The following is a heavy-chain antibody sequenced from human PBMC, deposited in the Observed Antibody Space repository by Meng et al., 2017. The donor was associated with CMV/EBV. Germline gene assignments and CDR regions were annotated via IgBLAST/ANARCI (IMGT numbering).Heavy chain of an antibody. D-gene: IGHD6-6*01. J-gene: IGHJ5*02. Sequence: ASVKVSCKASGYTFTDYYMHWVRQVPGQGLEWMGWISPNSGGTNYAQKFQGRVTMTRDTSISTAYMELSRLRSDDTAVYYCARDVSSSVLVSWSDPWGQGTLVTVSS. CDR1: GYTFTDYY. CDR3: ARDVSSSVLVSWSDP. CDR2: ISPNSGGT. V-gene: IGHV1-2*02.